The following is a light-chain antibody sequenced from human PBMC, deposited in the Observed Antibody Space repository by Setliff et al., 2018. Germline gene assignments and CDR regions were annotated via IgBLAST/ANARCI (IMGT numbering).Light chain of an antibody. J-gene: IGLJ1*01. CDR2: EVS. V-gene: IGLV2-14*01. CDR1: SSDVGGYNY. CDR3: TSYTSSFTYV. Sequence: QSALTQPASVSGSPGQSITISCTGTSSDVGGYNYVSWYQQHPGKAPKLMIYEVSDRPSGVSNRFSGSKSGNTASLTISGLQAEDEAGYYCTSYTSSFTYVFGTGTKVTVL.